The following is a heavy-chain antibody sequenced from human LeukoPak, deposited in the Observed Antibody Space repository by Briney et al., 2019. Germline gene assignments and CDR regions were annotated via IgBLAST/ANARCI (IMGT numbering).Heavy chain of an antibody. CDR3: ARGGRWFDP. CDR2: IYYSGST. V-gene: IGHV4-59*01. Sequence: TSETLSLTCTVSGGSMNSYYWSWIRQPPGKGLEWIGYIYYSGSTNYNPSLKSRVTISVDTSKNQFSLKLGSVTAADTAVYYCARGGRWFDPWGRGTLVTVSS. J-gene: IGHJ5*02. CDR1: GGSMNSYY. D-gene: IGHD3-10*01.